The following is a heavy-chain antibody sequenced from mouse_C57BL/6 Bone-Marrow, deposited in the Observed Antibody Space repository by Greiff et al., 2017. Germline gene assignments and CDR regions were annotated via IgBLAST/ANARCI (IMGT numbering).Heavy chain of an antibody. CDR2: INPDGSST. CDR1: GFTFSDYY. D-gene: IGHD1-1*01. CDR3: DRADSSSYMGYLDV. Sequence: EVQGVESEGGLVQPGSSMKLSCTASGFTFSDYYMAWVRQVPEKGLEWVANINPDGSSTYYLDSLKSRFIITGDNAKNILYLQLSSLTSEDSDTYDCDRADSSSYMGYLDVWGTGTTVTVAS. J-gene: IGHJ1*03. V-gene: IGHV5-16*01.